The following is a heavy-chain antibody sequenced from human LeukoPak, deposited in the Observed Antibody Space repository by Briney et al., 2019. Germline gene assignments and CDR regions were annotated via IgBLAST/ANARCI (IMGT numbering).Heavy chain of an antibody. CDR1: GYTFTNYY. Sequence: GASVKVSCKASGYTFTNYYIHWVRQAPGQGLEWTGIINPSGGSTSYAQKFQVRVTMTRDTSTSTVYMELSSLRSEDTAVYYCAREGPYSDSSRSRFDYWGQGTLVTVSS. D-gene: IGHD6-6*01. V-gene: IGHV1-46*01. J-gene: IGHJ4*02. CDR3: AREGPYSDSSRSRFDY. CDR2: INPSGGST.